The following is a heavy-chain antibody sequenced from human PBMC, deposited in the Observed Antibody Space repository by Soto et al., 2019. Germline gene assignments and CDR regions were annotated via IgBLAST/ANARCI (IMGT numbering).Heavy chain of an antibody. V-gene: IGHV4-59*08. J-gene: IGHJ6*03. Sequence: SETLSLTCTVSGGSISGYYWSWIRQPPGKGLEWIGYIYYSGSTQYNPSLKSRVSMSADTSKNQFSLKLSSVTAADTAVYYCASNLMSVAGREDYHYLYYYMDVWGKGTTVTVSS. D-gene: IGHD6-19*01. CDR2: IYYSGST. CDR1: GGSISGYY. CDR3: ASNLMSVAGREDYHYLYYYMDV.